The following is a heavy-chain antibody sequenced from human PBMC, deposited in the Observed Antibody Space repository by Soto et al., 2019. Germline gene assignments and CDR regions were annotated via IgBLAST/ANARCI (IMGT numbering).Heavy chain of an antibody. CDR1: GFTFSNYA. D-gene: IGHD6-13*01. Sequence: EVQLLESGGGLVQPGGSLRLSCAASGFTFSNYAVTWVRQAPGKGREWVSTISGSGGSTYYADSVKGRFTISRDNSKNTLYLQMNSLRAEDTAVYYCAKDKGSSWYEIDYWGQGTLVTVSS. CDR2: ISGSGGST. CDR3: AKDKGSSWYEIDY. J-gene: IGHJ4*02. V-gene: IGHV3-23*01.